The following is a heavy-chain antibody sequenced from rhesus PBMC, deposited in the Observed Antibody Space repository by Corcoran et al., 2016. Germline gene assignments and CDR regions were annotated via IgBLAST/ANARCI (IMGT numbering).Heavy chain of an antibody. CDR2: IYGRGSST. CDR1: GGSISSSS. D-gene: IGHD1-1*01. CDR3: ARGEAGTIGNAFDF. J-gene: IGHJ3*01. Sequence: QLQLQESGPGLVKPSETLSVTCAVSGGSISSSSWSWIRQAPGKGLDWIWYIYGRGSSTNYNPSLKSRVTLSVDTSKNQLSLKLSSVTTADTAVYYCARGEAGTIGNAFDFWGQGLRVTVSS. V-gene: IGHV4-169*01.